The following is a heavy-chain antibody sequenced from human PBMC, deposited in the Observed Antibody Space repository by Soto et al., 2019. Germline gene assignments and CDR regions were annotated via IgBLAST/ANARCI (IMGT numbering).Heavy chain of an antibody. J-gene: IGHJ4*02. CDR3: ARGPSGDKVHY. Sequence: SETLFLTCTVSGGSITSDYSCWSWIRQPPGEGLEWIGHIFDSGTTYTNPSLRSQVAISLDTSKNHFSLTLSSVTAADTAVYYCARGPSGDKVHYWGQGALVTVSS. V-gene: IGHV4-30-4*01. D-gene: IGHD7-27*01. CDR1: GGSITSDYSC. CDR2: IFDSGTT.